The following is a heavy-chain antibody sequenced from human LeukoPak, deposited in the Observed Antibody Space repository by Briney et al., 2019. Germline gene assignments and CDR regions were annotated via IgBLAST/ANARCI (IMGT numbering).Heavy chain of an antibody. J-gene: IGHJ4*02. Sequence: ASVKVSCKASGGTFSSYAISWVRQAPGQGLEWMGRIIPIFGTANYAQKFQGRVTITTDESTSTAYMELSSLRSEDTAVYYCASNHRTTLLLDYWGQGTLVTVSS. V-gene: IGHV1-69*05. CDR2: IIPIFGTA. CDR3: ASNHRTTLLLDY. CDR1: GGTFSSYA. D-gene: IGHD1-14*01.